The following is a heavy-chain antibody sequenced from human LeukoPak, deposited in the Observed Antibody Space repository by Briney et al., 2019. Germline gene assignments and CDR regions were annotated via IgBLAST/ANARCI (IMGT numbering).Heavy chain of an antibody. V-gene: IGHV3-66*01. J-gene: IGHJ4*02. CDR3: ARGARGAYFDY. D-gene: IGHD4/OR15-4a*01. Sequence: PGGSLRLSCAASGFTFSSSYMSWVRQVPGKGLEWVSCIYRADTIYYSDFVKDRFTISRDSNRNILYLQMNSLRADDTAVYYCARGARGAYFDYWGQGTLVTVSP. CDR2: IYRADTI. CDR1: GFTFSSSY.